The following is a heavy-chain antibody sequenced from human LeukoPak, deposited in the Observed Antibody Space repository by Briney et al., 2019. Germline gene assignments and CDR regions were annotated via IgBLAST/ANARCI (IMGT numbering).Heavy chain of an antibody. CDR1: GLVFSGYA. CDR3: AKRGVVIRVILVGFHKEAYYFDS. CDR2: ISGVGTDP. Sequence: PGGSLRLSCAASGLVFSGYAMTWVRQAPGKGLEWVSAISGVGTDPYYADSVKGRFTISRDNPKNTLYLQMNSLRAEDTAVYFCAKRGVVIRVILVGFHKEAYYFDSWGQGALVTVFS. V-gene: IGHV3-23*01. D-gene: IGHD3-22*01. J-gene: IGHJ4*02.